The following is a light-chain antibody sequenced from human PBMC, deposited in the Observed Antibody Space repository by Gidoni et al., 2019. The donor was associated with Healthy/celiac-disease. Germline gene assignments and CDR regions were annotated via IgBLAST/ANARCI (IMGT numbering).Light chain of an antibody. CDR2: SNN. CDR1: SSNIGSNT. Sequence: QSVLTQTPSASGTPGQRVTISCSGSSSNIGSNTVNWYQQLPGTAPKLLIYSNNQRPPGVPDRFSGSKSGTSASLAISGLQSEDEADYYWAAWDDSLNGWVFGGGTKLTVL. V-gene: IGLV1-44*01. CDR3: AAWDDSLNGWV. J-gene: IGLJ3*02.